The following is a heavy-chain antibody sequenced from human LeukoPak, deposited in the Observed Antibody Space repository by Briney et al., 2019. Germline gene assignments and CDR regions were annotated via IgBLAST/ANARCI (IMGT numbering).Heavy chain of an antibody. D-gene: IGHD6-13*01. CDR2: IYTSGST. CDR3: ARADYSSTWSHDYYYMDV. Sequence: SETLSLTCTVSGGSISSGSYYWSWIRQPAGKGLEWIGRIYTSGSTNYNSSLKSRVTISVDTSKNQFSLKLSSVTAADTAVYYCARADYSSTWSHDYYYMDVWGKGTTVTVSS. CDR1: GGSISSGSYY. J-gene: IGHJ6*03. V-gene: IGHV4-61*02.